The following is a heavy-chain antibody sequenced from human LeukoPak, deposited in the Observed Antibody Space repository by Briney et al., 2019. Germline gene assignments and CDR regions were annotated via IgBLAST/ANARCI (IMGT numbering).Heavy chain of an antibody. CDR3: ARSPRSSKRHNWFDP. D-gene: IGHD6-6*01. CDR1: GGSISSYY. CDR2: IYYSGST. J-gene: IGHJ5*02. V-gene: IGHV4-59*08. Sequence: SETLSLTCTVSGGSISSYYWSWIRQPPGKGLEWIGYIYYSGSTNYNPSLKSRVAISVDTSKNQFSLKLSSVTAADTAVYYCARSPRSSKRHNWFDPWGQGTLVTVSS.